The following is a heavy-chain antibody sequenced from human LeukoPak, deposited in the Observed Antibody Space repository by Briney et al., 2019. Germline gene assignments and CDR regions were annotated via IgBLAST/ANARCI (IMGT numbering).Heavy chain of an antibody. V-gene: IGHV3-74*01. CDR1: GFTFRSSW. CDR2: INGDGSST. D-gene: IGHD6-19*01. J-gene: IGHJ4*02. Sequence: GGSLRVSCAASGFTFRSSWMHWVRQAPGKGLVCVSRINGDGSSTSYADSVKGRFTISRDNAKNTLSLEMNSLRAEDTAVYYCGREGDKAVAGSLVYWGQGILVTVSS. CDR3: GREGDKAVAGSLVY.